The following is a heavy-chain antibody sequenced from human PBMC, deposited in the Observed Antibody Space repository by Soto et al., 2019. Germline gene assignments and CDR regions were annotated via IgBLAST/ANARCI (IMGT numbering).Heavy chain of an antibody. CDR2: INACNGNT. CDR1: GSTFTRDG. J-gene: IGHJ6*02. Sequence: ASVQGSCPAAGSTFTRDGIILVRQAPAQRLEWLGCINACNGNTKYSQKCQGRVTITRDTSASTAYMELSSLRSEDTAVYYCARPVEPFYYYGMDVWGQGTTVTGSS. CDR3: ARPVEPFYYYGMDV. V-gene: IGHV1-3*01.